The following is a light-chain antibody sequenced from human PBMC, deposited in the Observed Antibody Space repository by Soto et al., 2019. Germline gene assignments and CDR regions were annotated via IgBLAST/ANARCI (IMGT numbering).Light chain of an antibody. J-gene: IGKJ2*01. CDR3: QQSYSNPPT. CDR1: QSISSY. CDR2: AAF. V-gene: IGKV1-39*01. Sequence: DIQMTQSPSSLSASVGVRVTITCRASQSISSYLNWYQQKPGKAPKLLIYAAFSLQSGVPSRFSGSGSGTDFTLTISSLQPEDFAIYYCQQSYSNPPTFGQGTVLEIK.